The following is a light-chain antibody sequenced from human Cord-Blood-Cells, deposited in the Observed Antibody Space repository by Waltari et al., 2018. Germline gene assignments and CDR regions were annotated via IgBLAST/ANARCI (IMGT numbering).Light chain of an antibody. J-gene: IGLJ3*02. Sequence: SSLPPPPSPSGSPGPSVTISCPGTRRDRGGYNYVSWYQQHPGKAPQLMIYEVSKRPSGVPDRFSGSKSGNTASLTVSGLQAEDEADYYCSSYAGSNNLVFGGGTKLTVL. CDR1: RRDRGGYNY. CDR2: EVS. V-gene: IGLV2-8*01. CDR3: SSYAGSNNLV.